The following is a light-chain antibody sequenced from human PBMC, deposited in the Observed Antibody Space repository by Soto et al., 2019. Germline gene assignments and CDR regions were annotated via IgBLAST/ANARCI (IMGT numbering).Light chain of an antibody. J-gene: IGKJ4*01. CDR2: DAS. CDR1: QGISRW. Sequence: DIQMTQSPSTLSASVGDRVTITCRASQGISRWLAWYQQKPGKAPELLMYDASTLESAAPSRFSGSGSGTEFTLTISSLQPDDFATYYCQQHNSYPVTFGGGTRVEVK. V-gene: IGKV1-5*01. CDR3: QQHNSYPVT.